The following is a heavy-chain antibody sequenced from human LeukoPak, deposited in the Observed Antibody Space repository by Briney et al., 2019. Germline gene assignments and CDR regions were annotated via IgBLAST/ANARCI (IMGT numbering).Heavy chain of an antibody. J-gene: IGHJ4*02. Sequence: SDTLSLICTVSGGSISSSSYYCGWIRQPPGRGLEWIGRIYYSHSTYYNPSLKSRVSISVDTSKHQFSLKLSAVTAADTAVYYCARLTGYYDILTGYRSNPYYFDYWGQGTLVTVSS. CDR3: ARLTGYYDILTGYRSNPYYFDY. CDR1: GGSISSSSYY. V-gene: IGHV4-39*01. D-gene: IGHD3-9*01. CDR2: IYYSHST.